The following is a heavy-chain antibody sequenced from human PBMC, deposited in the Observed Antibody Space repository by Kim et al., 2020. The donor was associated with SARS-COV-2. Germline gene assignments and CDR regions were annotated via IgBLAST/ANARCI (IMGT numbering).Heavy chain of an antibody. CDR2: ISGSDGRT. Sequence: GGSLRLSCVASGFTFSAYAMSWVRQAPGKGLEWVSGISGSDGRTYYADSVKGRFIISRDNSKNTLHLQMNSLRAEDTAVYYCAKHFGSSGSEFHHWGQGTLVTVSS. CDR1: GFTFSAYA. J-gene: IGHJ1*01. D-gene: IGHD3-22*01. CDR3: AKHFGSSGSEFHH. V-gene: IGHV3-23*01.